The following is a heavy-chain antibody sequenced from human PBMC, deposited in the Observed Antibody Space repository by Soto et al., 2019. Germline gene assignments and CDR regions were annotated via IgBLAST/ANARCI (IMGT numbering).Heavy chain of an antibody. Sequence: PSETLSLTCTVSGDSISAYSWSWVRQPPGKGLEWIGNIYYNGNTNYNPSLKSRVTISLDTSKNQFSLRLSSVTAADTAVYYCARAVVVPAAMHGYYYYYGMDVWGQGTTVTVSS. V-gene: IGHV4-59*01. CDR3: ARAVVVPAAMHGYYYYYGMDV. CDR1: GDSISAYS. D-gene: IGHD2-2*01. J-gene: IGHJ6*02. CDR2: IYYNGNT.